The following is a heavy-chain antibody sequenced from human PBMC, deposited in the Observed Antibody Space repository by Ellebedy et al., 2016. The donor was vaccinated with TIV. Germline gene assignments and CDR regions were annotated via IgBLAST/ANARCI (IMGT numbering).Heavy chain of an antibody. CDR3: ARDHLAEGSWSYSSWFDP. D-gene: IGHD3-10*01. CDR2: IRYDGSNK. CDR1: GFTFSSYA. J-gene: IGHJ5*02. V-gene: IGHV3-30*02. Sequence: PGGSLRLSCAASGFTFSSYAMHWVRQAPGKGLEWVAFIRYDGSNKYYADSVKGRFTISRYNSKNTLYLQMNSLRAEDTAVYYCARDHLAEGSWSYSSWFDPWGQGTLVTVSS.